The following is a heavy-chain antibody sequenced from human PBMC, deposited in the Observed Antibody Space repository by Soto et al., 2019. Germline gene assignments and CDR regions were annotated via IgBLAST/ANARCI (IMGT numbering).Heavy chain of an antibody. CDR3: ARENVVITEGAFDI. CDR1: GFTFSNHI. CDR2: IGTTGSTI. Sequence: EVQLVESGGGLVQPGGSLRLSCAASGFTFSNHIMNWVRQAPGKGLEWVSYIGTTGSTIYYADSVKGRFTISRDNARNSLYLQINSLRAEDTAVYYCARENVVITEGAFDIAGQGTMVTVSS. D-gene: IGHD3-10*01. J-gene: IGHJ3*02. V-gene: IGHV3-48*01.